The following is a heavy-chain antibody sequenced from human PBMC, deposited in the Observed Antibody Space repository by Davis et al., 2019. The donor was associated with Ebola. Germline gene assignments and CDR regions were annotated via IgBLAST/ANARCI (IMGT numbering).Heavy chain of an antibody. J-gene: IGHJ6*02. CDR3: ARAGGGYSYGSGYYYYYGMDV. CDR2: IYYSGST. CDR1: GGSISSYY. V-gene: IGHV4-59*01. Sequence: MPSETLSLTCTVSGGSISSYYWSWIRQPLGKGLEWIRYIYYSGSTNYNPSLKSRVTISVDTSKNQSSLKLSSVTAADTAVYYCARAGGGYSYGSGYYYYYGMDVWGQGTTVTVSS. D-gene: IGHD5-18*01.